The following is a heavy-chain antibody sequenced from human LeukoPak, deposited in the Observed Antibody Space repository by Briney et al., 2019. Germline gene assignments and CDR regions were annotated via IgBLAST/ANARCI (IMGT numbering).Heavy chain of an antibody. Sequence: GGSLRLSCAASGFTFSSYAMSWVRQAPGKGLEWVAVISYDGSNKYYADSVKGRFTISRDNSKNTLYLQMNSLRAEDTAVYYCAKGGRYSSSWYRHWGQGTLVTVSS. V-gene: IGHV3-30*18. J-gene: IGHJ1*01. CDR1: GFTFSSYA. D-gene: IGHD6-13*01. CDR2: ISYDGSNK. CDR3: AKGGRYSSSWYRH.